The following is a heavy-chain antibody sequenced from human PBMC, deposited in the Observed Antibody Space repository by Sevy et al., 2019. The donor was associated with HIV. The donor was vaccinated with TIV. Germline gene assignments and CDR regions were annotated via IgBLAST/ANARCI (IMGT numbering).Heavy chain of an antibody. V-gene: IGHV3-48*01. D-gene: IGHD2-2*01. CDR3: ARPLGYCSSTSCSYIFDI. CDR1: GFTFSSHS. CDR2: ISSTSSTI. J-gene: IGHJ3*02. Sequence: GGSLRLSCAASGFTFSSHSFNWVRQAPGKGLEWISYISSTSSTIFYADSVMDRFTISRDNAKNSLYRQMNSLRAEDKAVYYWARPLGYCSSTSCSYIFDIWGQGTMVTVSS.